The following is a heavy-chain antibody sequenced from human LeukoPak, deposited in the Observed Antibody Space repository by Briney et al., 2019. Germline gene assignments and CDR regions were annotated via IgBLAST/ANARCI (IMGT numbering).Heavy chain of an antibody. CDR3: AREVRYYGSGSHNDY. V-gene: IGHV1-18*04. D-gene: IGHD3-10*01. CDR1: GYTFTGYY. Sequence: ASVKVSCKASGYTFTGYYMHWVRQAPGQGHEWMGWINPNSGNTNYAQKLQGRVTMTTDTSTSTAYMELRSLRSDDTAVYYCAREVRYYGSGSHNDYWGQGTLVTVSS. CDR2: INPNSGNT. J-gene: IGHJ4*02.